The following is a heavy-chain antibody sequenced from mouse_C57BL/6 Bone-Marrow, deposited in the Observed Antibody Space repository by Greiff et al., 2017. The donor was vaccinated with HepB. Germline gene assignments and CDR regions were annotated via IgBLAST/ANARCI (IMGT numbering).Heavy chain of an antibody. Sequence: VQLVESGPELVKPGASVKISCKASGYAFSSSWMNWVKQRPGKGLEWIGRIYPGDGDTNYNGKFKGKATLTADKSSSTAYMQLSSLTSEDSAVYFCARRGSSGYVDYWGQGTTLTVSS. CDR3: ARRGSSGYVDY. V-gene: IGHV1-82*01. CDR2: IYPGDGDT. CDR1: GYAFSSSW. J-gene: IGHJ2*01. D-gene: IGHD3-2*02.